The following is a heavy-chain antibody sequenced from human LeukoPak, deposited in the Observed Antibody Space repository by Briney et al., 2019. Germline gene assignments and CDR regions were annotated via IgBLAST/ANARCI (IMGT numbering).Heavy chain of an antibody. CDR3: AKDVGKWESLHFFDY. CDR1: GFTFSSYA. Sequence: PGGSLRLSCAASGFTFSSYAMSWVRQAPGKGLEWVSAISGSGGSSYYADSVKGRFTISRDNSKNTLYLQMNSLRAEDTAVYYCAKDVGKWESLHFFDYWGQGTLVTVSS. J-gene: IGHJ4*02. V-gene: IGHV3-23*01. CDR2: ISGSGGSS. D-gene: IGHD1-26*01.